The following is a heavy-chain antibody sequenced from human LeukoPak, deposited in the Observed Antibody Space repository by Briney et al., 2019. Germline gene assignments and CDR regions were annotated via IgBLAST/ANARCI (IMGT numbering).Heavy chain of an antibody. Sequence: GGSLRLSCAASGFTFSSYAMSWVRQAPGKGLEWVSAILTSGQSTYFADSVKGRFTISRDNAKNSLYLQMNSLRAEDTALYYCAKVGSGWIYYFDYWGQGTLVTVSS. CDR3: AKVGSGWIYYFDY. CDR1: GFTFSSYA. CDR2: ILTSGQST. V-gene: IGHV3-23*01. D-gene: IGHD6-19*01. J-gene: IGHJ4*02.